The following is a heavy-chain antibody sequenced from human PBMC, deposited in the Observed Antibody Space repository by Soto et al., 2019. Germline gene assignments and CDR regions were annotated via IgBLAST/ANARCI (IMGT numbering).Heavy chain of an antibody. Sequence: GGSLRLSCAASGFTISSYAMHWVRQAPGKGLEWVAVISYDGSNKYYADSVKGRFTISRDNSKNTPYLQMNSLRAEDTAVYYCASRSGYRGKEYYYYGMDVWGQGTTVTVSS. CDR2: ISYDGSNK. J-gene: IGHJ6*02. CDR3: ASRSGYRGKEYYYYGMDV. D-gene: IGHD3-22*01. CDR1: GFTISSYA. V-gene: IGHV3-30-3*01.